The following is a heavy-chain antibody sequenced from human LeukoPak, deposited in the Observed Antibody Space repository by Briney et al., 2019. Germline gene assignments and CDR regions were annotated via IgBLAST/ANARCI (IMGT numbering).Heavy chain of an antibody. CDR3: TKDSLYCGGGSCYAIGSFYFDY. D-gene: IGHD2-15*01. CDR2: ISWNGDRI. Sequence: TGGSLRLSCTASGFTFNDFAMHWVRQAPGVRSEWVSGISWNGDRIDYAESVKGRFTISRDNAKNSLYLQMDSLRTEDTAFYYCTKDSLYCGGGSCYAIGSFYFDYWGQGTLVTVSS. V-gene: IGHV3-9*01. CDR1: GFTFNDFA. J-gene: IGHJ4*02.